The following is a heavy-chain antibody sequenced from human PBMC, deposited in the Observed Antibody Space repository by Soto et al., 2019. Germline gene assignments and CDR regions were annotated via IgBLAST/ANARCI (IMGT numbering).Heavy chain of an antibody. D-gene: IGHD3-3*01. J-gene: IGHJ5*02. CDR2: INHSGST. V-gene: IGHV4-34*01. CDR1: GGSFSGYY. CDR3: ERGGGSGYYRRFDWFDP. Sequence: PSETLSLTCAVYGGSFSGYYWSWIRQPPGKGLEWIGEINHSGSTNYNPSLKSRVTISVDTSKNQFSLKLSSVTAADTAVYYCERGGGSGYYRRFDWFDPWGQGTLVTV.